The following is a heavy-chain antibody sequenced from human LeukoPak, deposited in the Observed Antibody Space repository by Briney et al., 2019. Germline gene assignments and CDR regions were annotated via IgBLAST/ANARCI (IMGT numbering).Heavy chain of an antibody. Sequence: ASVKVSCKASGYTFTSYDINWVRQATGQGLEWMGWMNPNSGNTGYAQKFQGRVTMTRNTSISTAYMELSSLRSEDTAVHYCARAYRVVNRDYYYYMDVWGKGTTVTVSS. CDR2: MNPNSGNT. J-gene: IGHJ6*03. CDR1: GYTFTSYD. CDR3: ARAYRVVNRDYYYYMDV. D-gene: IGHD4-23*01. V-gene: IGHV1-8*01.